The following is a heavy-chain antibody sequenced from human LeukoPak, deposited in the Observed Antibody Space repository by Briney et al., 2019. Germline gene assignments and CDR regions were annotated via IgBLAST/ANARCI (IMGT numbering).Heavy chain of an antibody. CDR2: INHSGST. CDR1: GGSFSGYY. Sequence: SETLSLTCAVYGGSFSGYYWSWIRQPPGKGLEWIGEINHSGSTNYNPSLKSRVTISVSTSKNQFSLKLSSVTAADTAVYYCARASMVRGVIGYWGQGTLVTVSS. CDR3: ARASMVRGVIGY. D-gene: IGHD3-10*01. V-gene: IGHV4-34*01. J-gene: IGHJ4*02.